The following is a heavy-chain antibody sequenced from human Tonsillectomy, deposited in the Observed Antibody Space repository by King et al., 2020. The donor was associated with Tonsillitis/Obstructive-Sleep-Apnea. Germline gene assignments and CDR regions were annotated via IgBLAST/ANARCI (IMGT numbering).Heavy chain of an antibody. V-gene: IGHV1-2*02. D-gene: IGHD3-3*01. J-gene: IGHJ4*02. CDR3: ARGRVRCFDY. CDR2: INPNGGGT. Sequence: QVQLVESGADIKKPGASVKVSCKASGYTFTAYYMHWVRQAPGQGLEWMGWINPNGGGTNYAQKFQGRVTMTRDTSISTAYMELSRLTSDDTAVYYCARGRVRCFDYWGQGALVTVSS. CDR1: GYTFTAYY.